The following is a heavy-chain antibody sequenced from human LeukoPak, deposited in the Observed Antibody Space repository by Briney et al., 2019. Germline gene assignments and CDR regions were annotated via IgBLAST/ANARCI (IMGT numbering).Heavy chain of an antibody. Sequence: GASVKVSCKASGYTFTGYYMHWVRQAPGQGLEWMGWINPNSGGTNYAQKFQGRVTMTRDTSISTAYMELSRLRSDDTAVYYCAREGRRIVGAKSNLYYWGQGTLVTVSS. V-gene: IGHV1-2*02. CDR2: INPNSGGT. CDR3: AREGRRIVGAKSNLYY. D-gene: IGHD1-26*01. J-gene: IGHJ4*02. CDR1: GYTFTGYY.